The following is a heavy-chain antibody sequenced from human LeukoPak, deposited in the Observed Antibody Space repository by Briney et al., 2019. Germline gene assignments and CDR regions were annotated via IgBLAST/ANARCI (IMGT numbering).Heavy chain of an antibody. CDR1: GYTFTGYY. CDR3: ARGRRADFGVIIMFVY. CDR2: INPNSGGT. J-gene: IGHJ4*02. V-gene: IGHV1-2*02. Sequence: ASVKASCKASGYTFTGYYMHWVRQAPGQGLEWMGWINPNSGGTNYAQKFQGRVTMTRDTSISTAYMELSRLRSDDTAVYYCARGRRADFGVIIMFVYWGQGTLVTVSS. D-gene: IGHD3-3*01.